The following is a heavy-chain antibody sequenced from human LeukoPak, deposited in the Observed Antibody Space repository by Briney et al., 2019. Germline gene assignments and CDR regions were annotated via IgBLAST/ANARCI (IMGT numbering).Heavy chain of an antibody. J-gene: IGHJ4*02. CDR1: GFTFDDYD. CDR2: INWNGGSK. CDR3: AREGGDYGDYYFDY. V-gene: IGHV3-20*04. D-gene: IGHD4-17*01. Sequence: GGSLRLSCAASGFTFDDYDMSWVRQAPGKGLEWVSVINWNGGSKVYAESVKGRFTIPRDNAKNSLHLSMNSLRAEDTALYYCAREGGDYGDYYFDYWGQGTLVTVSS.